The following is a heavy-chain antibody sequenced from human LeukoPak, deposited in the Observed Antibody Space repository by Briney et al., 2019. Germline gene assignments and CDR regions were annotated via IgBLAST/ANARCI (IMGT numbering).Heavy chain of an antibody. J-gene: IGHJ4*02. CDR3: ARLSVVVAVDC. CDR1: RGSIISTNYS. V-gene: IGHV4-39*01. D-gene: IGHD2-15*01. CDR2: IYFSGST. Sequence: SETLSLTCTVSRGSIISTNYSCGWLRQPPGKGLEWIGSIYFSGSTFYNPSLKSRVIISVDTSKNQFSLSMNSVSAADTAVYHCARLSVVVAVDCWGQGTLVTVSS.